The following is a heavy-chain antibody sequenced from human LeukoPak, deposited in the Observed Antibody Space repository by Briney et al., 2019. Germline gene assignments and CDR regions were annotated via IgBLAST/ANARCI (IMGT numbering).Heavy chain of an antibody. V-gene: IGHV4-59*01. CDR2: IYYSGST. D-gene: IGHD1-20*01. CDR1: GGSFSGYY. CDR3: ARTNWNLDI. Sequence: SETLSLTCAVYGGSFSGYYWSWIRQPPGKGLEWIGYIYYSGSTNYNPSLKSRVTISVDTSKNQFSLKLSSVTAADTAVYYCARTNWNLDIWGQGTMVTVSS. J-gene: IGHJ3*02.